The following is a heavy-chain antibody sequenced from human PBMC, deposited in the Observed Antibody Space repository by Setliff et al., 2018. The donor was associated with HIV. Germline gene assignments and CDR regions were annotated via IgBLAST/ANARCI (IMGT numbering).Heavy chain of an antibody. CDR1: GGSFSDYY. CDR2: IYHSGST. CDR3: ARRARIVVVPAARRKPTDDFDY. J-gene: IGHJ4*02. V-gene: IGHV4-34*01. D-gene: IGHD2-2*01. Sequence: KASETLSLTCAVYGGSFSDYYWSWIRQPPGKGLEWIGEIYHSGSTIYNPSLKSRVTISVDTSKNQFSLKLSSVTAAGTAVYYCARRARIVVVPAARRKPTDDFDYWGQGTLVTVSS.